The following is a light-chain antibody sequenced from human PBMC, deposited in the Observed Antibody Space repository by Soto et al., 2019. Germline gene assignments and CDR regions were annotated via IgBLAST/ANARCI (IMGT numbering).Light chain of an antibody. CDR2: AES. V-gene: IGKV1-39*01. J-gene: IGKJ1*01. Sequence: DIQMTQSPSSLSASVGDRITITCRASQSISRYLNWYQHKPGKAPKLLINAESSLERGVPSRFSGGGSGTDFTLNISRLQPDDFATYYCQQNYRATPWTFGQGTKVDIK. CDR3: QQNYRATPWT. CDR1: QSISRY.